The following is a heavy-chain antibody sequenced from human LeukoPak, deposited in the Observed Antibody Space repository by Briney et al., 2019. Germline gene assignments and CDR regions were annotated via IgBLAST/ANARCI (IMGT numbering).Heavy chain of an antibody. CDR2: ISANGGRT. V-gene: IGHV3-64D*06. J-gene: IGHJ4*02. Sequence: PGGSLRISCAAFGFTFSGYALTWVRQAPGNGLEYVSAISANGGRTYYADSVKGRFTISRDNSKNTLYLQMSSLRAEDTAIYHCVKDLYKGDSSSWYYFHYWGQGTLVTVSS. CDR3: VKDLYKGDSSSWYYFHY. CDR1: GFTFSGYA. D-gene: IGHD6-13*01.